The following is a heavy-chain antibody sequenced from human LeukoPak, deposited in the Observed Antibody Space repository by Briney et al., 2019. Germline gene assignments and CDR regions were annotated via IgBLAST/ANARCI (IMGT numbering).Heavy chain of an antibody. J-gene: IGHJ4*02. Sequence: SVKVSCKASGGTFSSYAISWVRQAPGQGLEWMGGIIPIFGTANYAQKFQGRVTITADESTSTAYMELSSLRSEDTAVYYRARSGVLVRGVMSLDYWGQGTLVTVSS. CDR2: IIPIFGTA. CDR1: GGTFSSYA. D-gene: IGHD3-10*01. CDR3: ARSGVLVRGVMSLDY. V-gene: IGHV1-69*01.